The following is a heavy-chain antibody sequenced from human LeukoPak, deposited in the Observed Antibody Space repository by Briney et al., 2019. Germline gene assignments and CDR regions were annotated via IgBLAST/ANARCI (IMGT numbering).Heavy chain of an antibody. Sequence: PSETLSLTCTVSGGSISSGDYYWSWIRQPPGKGLEWIGYIYYSGSTYYNPSLKSRVTISVDTSKNQFSLKLSSVTAADTALYYCASQQLQWRESYYFDDWGQGTLVTVSS. CDR2: IYYSGST. CDR1: GGSISSGDYY. D-gene: IGHD5-24*01. J-gene: IGHJ4*02. CDR3: ASQQLQWRESYYFDD. V-gene: IGHV4-30-4*08.